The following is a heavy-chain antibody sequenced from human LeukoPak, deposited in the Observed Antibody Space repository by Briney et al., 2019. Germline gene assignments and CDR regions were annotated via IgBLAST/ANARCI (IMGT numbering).Heavy chain of an antibody. CDR3: ASPESIAAAGRPDYYYYYGMDV. J-gene: IGHJ6*02. Sequence: ASVKVSCKVSGCTLTELSMHWVRQAPGKGLEWMGGFDPEDGETIYAQKFQGRVTMTEDTSTDTAYMELSSLRSEDTAVYYCASPESIAAAGRPDYYYYYGMDVWGQGTTVTVSS. CDR2: FDPEDGET. V-gene: IGHV1-24*01. D-gene: IGHD6-13*01. CDR1: GCTLTELS.